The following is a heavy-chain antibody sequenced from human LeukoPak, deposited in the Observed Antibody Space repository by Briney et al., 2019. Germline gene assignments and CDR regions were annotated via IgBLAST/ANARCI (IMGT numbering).Heavy chain of an antibody. CDR1: GGSFSGYY. CDR3: ARGPRYCSGGSCYFYY. V-gene: IGHV4-34*01. Sequence: SETLSLTCAVYGGSFSGYYWSWIRQPPGKGLEWIGEINHSGSTNYNPSLTSRVTISVDTSKNQFSLKLSSVTAADTAVYYCARGPRYCSGGSCYFYYWGQGTLVTVSS. J-gene: IGHJ4*02. CDR2: INHSGST. D-gene: IGHD2-15*01.